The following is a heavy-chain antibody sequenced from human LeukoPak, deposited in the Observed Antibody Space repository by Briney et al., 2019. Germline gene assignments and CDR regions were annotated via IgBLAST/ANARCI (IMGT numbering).Heavy chain of an antibody. CDR1: GGSISSGGYS. V-gene: IGHV4-30-2*01. CDR3: ASGGYSYGFDY. D-gene: IGHD5-18*01. J-gene: IGHJ4*02. CDR2: IYHNGNT. Sequence: SQTLSLTCAVSGGSISSGGYSWSWIRQPPGKGLEWIGYIYHNGNTYYSPSLKSRVTISVDRSKNQLSLKLSSVTAADTAMYYCASGGYSYGFDYWGQGTLVTVSS.